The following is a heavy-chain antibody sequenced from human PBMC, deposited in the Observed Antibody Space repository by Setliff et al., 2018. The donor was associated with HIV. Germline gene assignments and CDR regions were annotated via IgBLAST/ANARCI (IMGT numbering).Heavy chain of an antibody. D-gene: IGHD1-26*01. Sequence: GGSLRLSCAASGFTFSSYNMNWVRQAPGKGLEWVSSISSSSSYIYYADSVKGRFTISRDNAKNSLYLQMNSLRAEDTAVYYCARKGGSYSSAFDIWGQGTMVTVSS. V-gene: IGHV3-21*01. CDR2: ISSSSSYI. CDR3: ARKGGSYSSAFDI. J-gene: IGHJ3*02. CDR1: GFTFSSYN.